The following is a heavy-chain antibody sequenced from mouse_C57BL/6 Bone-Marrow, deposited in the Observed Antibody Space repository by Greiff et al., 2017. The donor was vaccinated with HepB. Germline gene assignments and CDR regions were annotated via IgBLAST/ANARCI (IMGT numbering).Heavy chain of an antibody. CDR3: TSYDGYQGGFAY. J-gene: IGHJ3*01. Sequence: VQLQQSGTVLARPGASVKMSCKTSGYTFTSYWMHWVKQRPGQGLEWIGAIYPGNSDTSYNQKFKGKAKLTAVTSASTAYMELSSLTNEDSAVYYCTSYDGYQGGFAYWGQGTLVTVSA. D-gene: IGHD2-3*01. V-gene: IGHV1-5*01. CDR2: IYPGNSDT. CDR1: GYTFTSYW.